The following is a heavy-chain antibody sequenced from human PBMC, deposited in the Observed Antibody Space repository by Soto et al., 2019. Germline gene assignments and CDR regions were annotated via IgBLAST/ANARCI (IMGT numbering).Heavy chain of an antibody. D-gene: IGHD3-3*01. CDR2: IWYDGSNK. V-gene: IGHV3-33*01. CDR3: ARAYYDFWSGYYPRDPGEYYYGMDV. CDR1: GFTFSSYG. J-gene: IGHJ6*02. Sequence: PGGSLRLSCAASGFTFSSYGMHWVRQAPGKGLEWVAVIWYDGSNKYYADSVKGRFTISRDNSKNTLYLQMNSLRAEDTAVYYCARAYYDFWSGYYPRDPGEYYYGMDVWGQGTTVTVSS.